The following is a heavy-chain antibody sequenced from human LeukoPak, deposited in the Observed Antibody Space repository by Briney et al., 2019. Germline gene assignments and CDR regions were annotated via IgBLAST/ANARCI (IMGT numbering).Heavy chain of an antibody. J-gene: IGHJ4*02. CDR2: IKEDGSEK. CDR3: ARDGGRRDDY. CDR1: GFTFSDSW. D-gene: IGHD1-26*01. V-gene: IGHV3-7*01. Sequence: GGSLRLSCAASGFTFSDSWMTWVRQAPGKGLEWVANIKEDGSEKFYVDSVKGRFTISRDNAKNSLNLQMNSLRADDTAVYYCARDGGRRDDYWGQGTLVTVSS.